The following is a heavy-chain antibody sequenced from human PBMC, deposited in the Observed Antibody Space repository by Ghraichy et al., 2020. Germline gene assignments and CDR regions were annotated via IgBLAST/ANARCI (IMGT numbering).Heavy chain of an antibody. CDR2: IYSAGYA. CDR1: GFTVSSNY. Sequence: LTCAASGFTVSSNYMSWVRQAPGKGLEWVSVIYSAGYAYYPDSVKGRFTLSRDNSKNTLYLQMNSLRAEDTAVYYCARGPLGYFDLWGRGTLVTVSS. CDR3: ARGPLGYFDL. J-gene: IGHJ2*01. V-gene: IGHV3-53*01.